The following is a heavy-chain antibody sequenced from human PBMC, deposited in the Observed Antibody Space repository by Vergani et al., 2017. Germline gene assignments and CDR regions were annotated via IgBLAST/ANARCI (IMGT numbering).Heavy chain of an antibody. Sequence: EVQLVQSGAEVKKPGESLKISCKGSGYSFTSYWIGWVRQMPGKGLEWMGIIYPGDSDTRYSPSFQGQVTISADKSISTAYLQWSSLKASDTAMYYCARRFSTLPYYYDSSGYGLAAFDIWGEGTMVTVSS. J-gene: IGHJ3*02. D-gene: IGHD3-22*01. CDR1: GYSFTSYW. CDR3: ARRFSTLPYYYDSSGYGLAAFDI. CDR2: IYPGDSDT. V-gene: IGHV5-51*01.